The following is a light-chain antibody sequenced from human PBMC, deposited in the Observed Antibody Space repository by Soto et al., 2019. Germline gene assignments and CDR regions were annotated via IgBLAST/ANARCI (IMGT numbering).Light chain of an antibody. J-gene: IGLJ1*01. Sequence: QSALTQPASVSGSPGQSITISCTGTNSDVGTYNYVSWYQQHPGKAPKLLIYGVSNRPSGVSGRFSGSKSGNTASLTISGLQPEDEADYYCASSTTSTTYVFGTGTKVTVL. CDR1: NSDVGTYNY. CDR2: GVS. V-gene: IGLV2-14*01. CDR3: ASSTTSTTYV.